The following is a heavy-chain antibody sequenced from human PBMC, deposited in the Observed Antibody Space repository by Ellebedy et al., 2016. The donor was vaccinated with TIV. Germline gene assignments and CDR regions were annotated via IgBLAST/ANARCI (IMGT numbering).Heavy chain of an antibody. J-gene: IGHJ4*02. CDR3: ARDLDD. CDR1: GGSISSGGYY. CDR2: IRNSGSS. D-gene: IGHD3-10*01. V-gene: IGHV4-31*02. Sequence: SCTVSGGSISSGGYYWSWIRQVPGKGLEWIGYIRNSGSSYYNPSLKSRVTISVDTSKNQFSLKLSSVTAADTAVYYCARDLDDWGQGTLVTVSS.